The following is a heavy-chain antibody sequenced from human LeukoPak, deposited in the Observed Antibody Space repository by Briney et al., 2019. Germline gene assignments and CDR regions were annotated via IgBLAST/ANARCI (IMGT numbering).Heavy chain of an antibody. D-gene: IGHD3-22*01. CDR2: ISAYNGNT. Sequence: ASVKVSCKASGYTFTSYGTSWVRQAPGQGLEWMGWISAYNGNTNYAQKLQGRVTMTTDTSTSTAYMELRSLRSDDTAVYYCARLTRIYYYDSSGYYGGSWFDPWGQGTLVTVSS. CDR1: GYTFTSYG. V-gene: IGHV1-18*01. CDR3: ARLTRIYYYDSSGYYGGSWFDP. J-gene: IGHJ5*02.